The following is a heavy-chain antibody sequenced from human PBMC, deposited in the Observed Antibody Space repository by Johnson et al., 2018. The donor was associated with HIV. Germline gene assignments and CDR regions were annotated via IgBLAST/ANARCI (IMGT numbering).Heavy chain of an antibody. J-gene: IGHJ3*01. CDR1: GFSFSDYY. V-gene: IGHV3-66*01. CDR3: ARGSSGSFDL. D-gene: IGHD6-6*01. Sequence: MLLVESGGGLVQPGGSLRLSCAASGFSFSDYYMTWIRQAPGKGLEWVSVIYTGSDSTSYTDSVKDRFTISRDSSKNAVYLQMSSLRAEDTALYYCARGSSGSFDLWGRGTMVTVSS. CDR2: IYTGSDST.